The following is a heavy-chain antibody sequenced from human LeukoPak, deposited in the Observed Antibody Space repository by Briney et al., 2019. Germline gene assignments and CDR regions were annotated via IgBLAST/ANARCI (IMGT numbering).Heavy chain of an antibody. D-gene: IGHD4-11*01. V-gene: IGHV1-18*01. J-gene: IGHJ4*02. CDR1: GYTFTSYG. CDR2: INAYNGNT. Sequence: GASVKVSCKASGYTFTSYGISWVRQAPGQGLEWMGWINAYNGNTNYAQKLQDRVTMTTDTSTSTAYMELRSLRSDDTAVYYCARTPDSHPYSRNDYWGQGTLVTVSS. CDR3: ARTPDSHPYSRNDY.